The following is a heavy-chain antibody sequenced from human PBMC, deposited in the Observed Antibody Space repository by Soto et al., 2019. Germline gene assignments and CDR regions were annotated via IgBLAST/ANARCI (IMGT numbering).Heavy chain of an antibody. D-gene: IGHD6-19*01. CDR3: AKAQEGIAVAACDY. CDR1: GFTFSSYG. V-gene: IGHV3-30*18. Sequence: GGSLRLPCAASGFTFSSYGMHWVRQAPGKGLEWVAVISYDGSNKYYADSVKGRFTISRDNSKNTLYLQMNSLRAEDTAVYYCAKAQEGIAVAACDYWGQGTLVTVSS. J-gene: IGHJ4*02. CDR2: ISYDGSNK.